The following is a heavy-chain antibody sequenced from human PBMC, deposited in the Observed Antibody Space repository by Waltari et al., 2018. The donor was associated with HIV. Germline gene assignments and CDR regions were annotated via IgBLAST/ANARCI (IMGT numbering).Heavy chain of an antibody. CDR2: IYYSGRT. CDR3: ARFRAQQLNLDIKYNWFDP. CDR1: GGSLRSYS. J-gene: IGHJ5*02. V-gene: IGHV4-59*01. D-gene: IGHD6-13*01. Sequence: QVQLQESGPGLVKPSETLSLTCTVSGGSLRSYSWSWIRQTPGKGLEWIGYIYYSGRTNYNPSLKSRVTISVDTSKNQFSLKLSSVTAADTAVYYCARFRAQQLNLDIKYNWFDPWGQGTLVTVSS.